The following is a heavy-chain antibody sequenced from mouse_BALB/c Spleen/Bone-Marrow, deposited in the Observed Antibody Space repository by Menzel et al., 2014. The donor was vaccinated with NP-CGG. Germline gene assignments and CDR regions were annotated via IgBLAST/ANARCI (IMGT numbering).Heavy chain of an antibody. CDR1: GFSLTSYG. D-gene: IGHD2-14*01. CDR2: IWAGGST. CDR3: ARVGYRYDGYAMDY. J-gene: IGHJ4*01. Sequence: VKVVESGPGLVAPSQSLSITCTVSGFSLTSYGVHWVRQPPGKGLEWLGVIWAGGSTNYNSALMSRLSISKDNSKSQVLLKMNSLQTDDTAMYYCARVGYRYDGYAMDYWGQGTSVTVSS. V-gene: IGHV2-9*02.